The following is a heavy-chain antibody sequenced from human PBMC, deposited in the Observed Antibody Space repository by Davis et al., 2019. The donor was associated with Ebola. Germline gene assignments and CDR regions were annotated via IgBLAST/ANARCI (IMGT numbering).Heavy chain of an antibody. D-gene: IGHD5-24*01. CDR1: GCSISSPF. Sequence: PSETLSLTCLVSGCSISSPFWTWIRQSPGKGLEWIGYIHSSGNTNYNPSFKSRVTVSLDASKSQSSLKLSSVTAADTAVYYCARDRDGYNWLDSWGQGTLVTVYS. V-gene: IGHV4-59*11. J-gene: IGHJ5*01. CDR2: IHSSGNT. CDR3: ARDRDGYNWLDS.